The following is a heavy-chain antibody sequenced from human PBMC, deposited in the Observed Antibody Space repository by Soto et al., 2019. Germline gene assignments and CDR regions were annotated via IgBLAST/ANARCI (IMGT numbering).Heavy chain of an antibody. Sequence: ASVKVSCKASGYTFTSYGISWVRQAPGQGLEWMGWISAYNGNTNYAQKLQGRVTITADESTSTAYMELSSLRSEDTAVYYCASGRWAATVVTPSWFDPWGQGTLVTVSS. V-gene: IGHV1-18*04. CDR3: ASGRWAATVVTPSWFDP. CDR1: GYTFTSYG. D-gene: IGHD4-17*01. J-gene: IGHJ5*02. CDR2: ISAYNGNT.